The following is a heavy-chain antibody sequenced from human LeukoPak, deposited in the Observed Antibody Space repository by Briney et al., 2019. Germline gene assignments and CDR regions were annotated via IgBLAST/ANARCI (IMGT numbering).Heavy chain of an antibody. J-gene: IGHJ4*02. V-gene: IGHV3-74*01. D-gene: IGHD3-22*01. CDR3: AKGTGYYYPSAFDY. Sequence: GGSLRLSCAASGFTFSSYWMHWVRQAPGKGLVWVSRINSDGSSTSYADSVKGRFTISRDNAKNTLYLQMNSLRAEDTAVYYCAKGTGYYYPSAFDYWGQGTLVTVSS. CDR2: INSDGSST. CDR1: GFTFSSYW.